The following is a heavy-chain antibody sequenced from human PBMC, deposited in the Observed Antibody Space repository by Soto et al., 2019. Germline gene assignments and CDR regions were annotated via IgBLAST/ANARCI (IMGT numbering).Heavy chain of an antibody. CDR3: ARDPNYDFWSGYVCDY. CDR2: INGGNGNT. J-gene: IGHJ4*02. D-gene: IGHD3-3*01. CDR1: GYTFTIYA. V-gene: IGHV1-3*01. Sequence: ASVKVSCKASGYTFTIYAIHWVRQAPGQRLEWMGWINGGNGNTKYSQKFQGRVTITRDTSASTAYMELSSLRSEDTAVYYCARDPNYDFWSGYVCDYWGQGTLVTVSS.